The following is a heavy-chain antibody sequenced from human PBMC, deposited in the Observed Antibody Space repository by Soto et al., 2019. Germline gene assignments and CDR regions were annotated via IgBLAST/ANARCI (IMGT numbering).Heavy chain of an antibody. Sequence: GSLRLSCAASGFKFSNYAMSWVRQAPGKGLEWVSLISATGGGTYYADSVKGRFTISRDNSHNTLYLQVHSLTAEDTAVYYCAKDRRAGGNSAFYFDFWGQGAQVTVS. CDR3: AKDRRAGGNSAFYFDF. CDR1: GFKFSNYA. V-gene: IGHV3-23*01. D-gene: IGHD3-16*01. J-gene: IGHJ4*02. CDR2: ISATGGGT.